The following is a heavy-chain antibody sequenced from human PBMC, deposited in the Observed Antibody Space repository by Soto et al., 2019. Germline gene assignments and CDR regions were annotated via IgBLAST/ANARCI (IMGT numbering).Heavy chain of an antibody. CDR1: GDSISTYF. Sequence: SETLSLTCTVSGDSISTYFWSWIRQPPGKGLEWIGYIYCTGDTNHNPSLKSRVTISVDTSKNQFSLKLSSVTAADTAVYYCARQEGTYFYYYMDVWGKGTTVTVSS. V-gene: IGHV4-59*08. CDR2: IYCTGDT. CDR3: ARQEGTYFYYYMDV. J-gene: IGHJ6*03. D-gene: IGHD1-1*01.